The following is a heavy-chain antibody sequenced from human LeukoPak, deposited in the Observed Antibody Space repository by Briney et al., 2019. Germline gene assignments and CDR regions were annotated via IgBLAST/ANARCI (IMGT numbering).Heavy chain of an antibody. D-gene: IGHD3-10*01. Sequence: ASVKVSCKASGYTFTSYNINWVRQATGQGLEWMGWMNPNSGNTGYAQKFQGRVTTSRNISISTAYMELSSLRSEDTAVYYCARAVGTMVRGVIMPNWFDPWGQGTLVTVSS. CDR1: GYTFTSYN. J-gene: IGHJ5*02. CDR2: MNPNSGNT. CDR3: ARAVGTMVRGVIMPNWFDP. V-gene: IGHV1-8*03.